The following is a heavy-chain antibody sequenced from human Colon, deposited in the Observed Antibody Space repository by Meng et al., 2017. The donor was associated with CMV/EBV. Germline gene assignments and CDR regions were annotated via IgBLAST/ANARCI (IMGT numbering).Heavy chain of an antibody. Sequence: GQLVGAGGGVFKLGGSLRLSCVTSGFIFSHYSMQWVRQSPGKGLEWVANIRFDGSQQFYVQSVKGRFTVSRHDPKNTLYLQMNDLRPEDTGVYYCATDHLWGMPNWGRGTLVTVSS. CDR2: IRFDGSQQ. CDR3: ATDHLWGMPN. V-gene: IGHV3-30*02. CDR1: GFIFSHYS. J-gene: IGHJ4*02. D-gene: IGHD3-3*02.